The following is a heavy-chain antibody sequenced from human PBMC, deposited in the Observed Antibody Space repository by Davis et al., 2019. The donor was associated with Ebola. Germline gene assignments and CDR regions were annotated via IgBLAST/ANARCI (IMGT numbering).Heavy chain of an antibody. CDR2: INHSGST. J-gene: IGHJ6*02. Sequence: MPSETLSLTCAVYGGSFSGYYWSWIRQPPGKGLEWIGEINHSGSTNYNPSLKSRVTISVDTSKNQFSLKLSSVTAADTAVYYCARLTSKANYYYYGMDVWGQGTTVTVSS. CDR1: GGSFSGYY. CDR3: ARLTSKANYYYYGMDV. V-gene: IGHV4-34*01.